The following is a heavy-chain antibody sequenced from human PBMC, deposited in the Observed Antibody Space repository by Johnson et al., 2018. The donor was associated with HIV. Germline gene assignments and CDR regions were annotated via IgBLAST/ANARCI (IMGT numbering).Heavy chain of an antibody. D-gene: IGHD3-22*01. V-gene: IGHV3-20*04. J-gene: IGHJ3*01. CDR2: INWNGAIT. Sequence: VQLVESGGGLVQPGGSLRLSCAASGFTFSSYWMSWVRQAPGKGLEWVSGINWNGAITGYAGSVKGRFIISRDNAKNSLYLQMNNLRDEDTAVYYCAKNQLLRYDAFNFWGQGTMVTVSS. CDR3: AKNQLLRYDAFNF. CDR1: GFTFSSYW.